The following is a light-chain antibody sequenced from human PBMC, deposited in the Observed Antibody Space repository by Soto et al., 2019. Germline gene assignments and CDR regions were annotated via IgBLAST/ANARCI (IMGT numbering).Light chain of an antibody. CDR1: ASDIGGYNF. J-gene: IGLJ1*01. CDR3: SAQGGTSPDV. CDR2: EVN. V-gene: IGLV2-8*01. Sequence: QSALTQPPSASGSPGQSVAISCTGTASDIGGYNFVSWYQQQPGKDPKLMIYEVNKRRSGVPDRFSGSKSGTTAYLTVSGLQAEDEADYYCSAQGGTSPDVFGTGTKATVL.